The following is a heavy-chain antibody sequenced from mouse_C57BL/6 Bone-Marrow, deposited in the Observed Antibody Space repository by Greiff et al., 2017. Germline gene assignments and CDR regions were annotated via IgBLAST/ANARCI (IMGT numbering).Heavy chain of an antibody. J-gene: IGHJ3*01. CDR3: VRGGSFFAY. CDR1: GFSFNTYA. D-gene: IGHD1-1*02. Sequence: EVKVVESGGGLVQPKGSLKLSCAASGFSFNTYAMNWVRQAPGKGLEWVARIRSKSNNYATYYADSVKDRFTISRDDSESMLYLQMNNLKTEDTAMYYCVRGGSFFAYWGQGTLVTVSA. V-gene: IGHV10-1*01. CDR2: IRSKSNNYAT.